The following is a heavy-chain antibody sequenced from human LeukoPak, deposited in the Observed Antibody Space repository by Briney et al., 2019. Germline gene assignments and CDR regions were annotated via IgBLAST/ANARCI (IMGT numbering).Heavy chain of an antibody. Sequence: PGRSLRLSCAASGFTFSSYAMHWVRQAPGRGLEWVAVISYDGSNKYYADFVKGRFTISRDNSKNTLYLQMNSLRAEDTAVYYCARVAHLLCFDYWGQGTLVTVSS. V-gene: IGHV3-30-3*01. CDR3: ARVAHLLCFDY. J-gene: IGHJ4*02. D-gene: IGHD2-2*01. CDR2: ISYDGSNK. CDR1: GFTFSSYA.